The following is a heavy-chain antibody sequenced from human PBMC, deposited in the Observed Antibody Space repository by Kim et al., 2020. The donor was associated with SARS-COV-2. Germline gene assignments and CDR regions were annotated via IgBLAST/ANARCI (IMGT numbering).Heavy chain of an antibody. Sequence: SETLSLTCAVYGGSFSGYYWSWIRQPPGKGLEWIGEINHSGSTNYNPSLKSRVTISVDTSKNQFSLKLSSVTAADTAVYYCARGGRGPFDYWGQGTLVT. J-gene: IGHJ4*02. CDR1: GGSFSGYY. CDR3: ARGGRGPFDY. CDR2: INHSGST. D-gene: IGHD1-26*01. V-gene: IGHV4-34*01.